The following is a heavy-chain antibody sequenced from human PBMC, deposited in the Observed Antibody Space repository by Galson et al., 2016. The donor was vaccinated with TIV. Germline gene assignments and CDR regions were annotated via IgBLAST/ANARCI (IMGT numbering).Heavy chain of an antibody. J-gene: IGHJ5*02. V-gene: IGHV4-59*01. CDR1: GGSINSDY. CDR3: ARALNWNDPWFDP. Sequence: QVQLQESGPGLVKPSETLSLSCTVSGGSINSDYWSWIRQSPGKGLEWIGRFYYGGSTDFHPSLRSRVTISVDTSKNQFSLKLTSVTAADTAVYYCARALNWNDPWFDPWGQGTLVIVSS. CDR2: FYYGGST. D-gene: IGHD1-1*01.